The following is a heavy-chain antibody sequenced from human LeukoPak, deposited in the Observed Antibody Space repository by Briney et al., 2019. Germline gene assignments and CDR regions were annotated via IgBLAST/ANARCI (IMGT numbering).Heavy chain of an antibody. D-gene: IGHD6-6*01. CDR2: ISYDGSNK. Sequence: GGSLRLSCAASGFTFSSYSMNWVRQAPGKGLEWVAVISYDGSNKYYADSVKGRFTISRDNSKNTLYLQMNSLRAEDTAVYYCARGRQLGGPFDIWGQGTMVTVSS. CDR1: GFTFSSYS. J-gene: IGHJ3*02. V-gene: IGHV3-30*03. CDR3: ARGRQLGGPFDI.